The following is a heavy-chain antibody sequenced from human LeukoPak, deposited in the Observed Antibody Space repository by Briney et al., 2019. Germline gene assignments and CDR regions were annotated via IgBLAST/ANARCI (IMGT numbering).Heavy chain of an antibody. V-gene: IGHV3-48*04. CDR3: ARGDSWNSYYYYYMDV. CDR2: ISSSSTI. CDR1: GFTFSSYS. D-gene: IGHD1-7*01. J-gene: IGHJ6*03. Sequence: PGGSLRLSCAASGFTFSSYSMNWVRQAPGKGLEWVSYISSSSTIYYADSVKGRFTISRHNAKNSLFLQMNSLRAEDTAVYYCARGDSWNSYYYYYMDVWGKGTSVTVSS.